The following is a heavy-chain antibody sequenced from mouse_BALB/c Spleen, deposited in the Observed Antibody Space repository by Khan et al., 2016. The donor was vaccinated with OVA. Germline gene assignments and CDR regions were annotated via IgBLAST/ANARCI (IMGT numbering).Heavy chain of an antibody. J-gene: IGHJ4*01. V-gene: IGHV2-6-1*01. CDR3: ARQPYYHYNIMDY. D-gene: IGHD2-10*01. Sequence: QXQLKQSGPGLAAPSQSLSITCTISGFSLTNYGVHWVRHPPGKGLEWLAVIWSDGRPTYNSALKSRLTITKDNSQSQVFLKMNSLQTDDTAMYFCARQPYYHYNIMDYWGQGTSVTVSS. CDR2: IWSDGRP. CDR1: GFSLTNYG.